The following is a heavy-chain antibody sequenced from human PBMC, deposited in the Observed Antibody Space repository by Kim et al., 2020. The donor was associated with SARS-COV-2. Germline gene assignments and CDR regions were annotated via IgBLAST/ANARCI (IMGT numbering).Heavy chain of an antibody. J-gene: IGHJ5*02. Sequence: ASVKVSCKTSGYSFSVSYIHWLRQTPGQGLEWMGAMNPNSAASTFARKFQGRVTMTRDTSINTAYMEVTNLGSDDTAIYFCARAQGSRSAWWFDPWGQGTLVPVS. CDR1: GYSFSVSY. CDR2: MNPNSAAS. V-gene: IGHV1-2*02. CDR3: ARAQGSRSAWWFDP. D-gene: IGHD6-13*01.